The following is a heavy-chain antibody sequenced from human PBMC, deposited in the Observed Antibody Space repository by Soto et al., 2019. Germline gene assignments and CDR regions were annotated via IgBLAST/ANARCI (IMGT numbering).Heavy chain of an antibody. CDR2: IYPGDSDT. Sequence: GESLKISCKVSGYSFTSYWIGWVRQMPGKGLEWMGIIYPGDSDTRYSPSFQGQVTISADNSISTAYLQWSSLKASDTAIYYFARTAAAGRYYYGVDVWGQGTTVTVSS. CDR1: GYSFTSYW. V-gene: IGHV5-51*01. J-gene: IGHJ6*02. D-gene: IGHD6-13*01. CDR3: ARTAAAGRYYYGVDV.